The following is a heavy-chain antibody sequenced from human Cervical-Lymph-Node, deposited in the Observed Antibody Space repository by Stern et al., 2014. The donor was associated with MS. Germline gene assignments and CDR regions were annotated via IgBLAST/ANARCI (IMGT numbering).Heavy chain of an antibody. J-gene: IGHJ4*02. CDR2: MSNSGSA. Sequence: QLQMQESGPGLVKPSETLSLTCTVSGGSVSHGLYYWSWIRQPPGKGLEWIGCMSNSGSANYNPSLKSRVTIAVDTSKNQFSLNLSSLTAADTAVYYCARDALMILGTDSCGQVTLVTVSS. V-gene: IGHV4-61*01. CDR3: ARDALMILGTDS. D-gene: IGHD3/OR15-3a*01. CDR1: GGSVSHGLYY.